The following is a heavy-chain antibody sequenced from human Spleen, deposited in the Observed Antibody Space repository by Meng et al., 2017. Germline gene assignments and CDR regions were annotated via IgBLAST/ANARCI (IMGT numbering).Heavy chain of an antibody. D-gene: IGHD1-26*01. CDR3: ARRSGSYKSGYDY. V-gene: IGHV4-39*07. CDR2: VYYSGIT. J-gene: IGHJ4*02. CDR1: GGSISSGRYY. Sequence: SETLSLTCAVSGGSISSGRYYWNWIRQPPGKGLEWIGSVYYSGITYYNPSLESRVTISVDTSKNQFSLKLSSVTAADTAVYYCARRSGSYKSGYDYWGQGTLVTVSS.